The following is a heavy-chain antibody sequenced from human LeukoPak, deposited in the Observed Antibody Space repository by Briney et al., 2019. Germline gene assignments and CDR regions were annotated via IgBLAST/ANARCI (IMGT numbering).Heavy chain of an antibody. Sequence: GGSLRPSSAPSGFTSTIFTMNWVPQAPGKGLEWVSSISSSSSYIYYADSVKGRFTISRDNAKNSLYLQMNSLRAEDTAVYYCARDVYSSSWYLWGEYYYYYMDVWGKGTTVTVSS. D-gene: IGHD6-13*01. CDR2: ISSSSSYI. J-gene: IGHJ6*03. CDR1: GFTSTIFT. CDR3: ARDVYSSSWYLWGEYYYYYMDV. V-gene: IGHV3-21*01.